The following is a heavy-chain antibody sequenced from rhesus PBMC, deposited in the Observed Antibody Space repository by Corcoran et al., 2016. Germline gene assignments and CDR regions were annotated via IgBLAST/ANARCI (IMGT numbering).Heavy chain of an antibody. V-gene: IGHV4-93*01. CDR2: IYGNGGRT. CDR3: AREYSNYGGYFEF. D-gene: IGHD4-23*01. CDR1: GGSISSSNW. J-gene: IGHJ1*01. Sequence: QVQLQESGPAVVKPSATLSLTCAVSGGSISSSNWWSWIRQSPGKGLEWIGGIYGNGGRTEYNPSLKSRVTISIDTSKKQFSLKLSSVTAADTAVYYCAREYSNYGGYFEFWGQGALVTVSS.